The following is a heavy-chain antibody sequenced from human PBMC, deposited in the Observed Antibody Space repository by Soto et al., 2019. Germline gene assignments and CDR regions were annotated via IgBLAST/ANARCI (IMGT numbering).Heavy chain of an antibody. CDR3: ARDPTAMGIYYYYYGMDV. CDR1: GYTFTSYG. J-gene: IGHJ6*02. D-gene: IGHD5-18*01. CDR2: ISAYNGNT. V-gene: IGHV1-18*01. Sequence: QVQLVQSGAEVKKPGASVKVSCKASGYTFTSYGISWVRQAPGQGLEWMGWISAYNGNTNDAQKLQGRVTMTTDTSTSTAYMELRSLRSDDTAVYYCARDPTAMGIYYYYYGMDVWGQGTTVTVSS.